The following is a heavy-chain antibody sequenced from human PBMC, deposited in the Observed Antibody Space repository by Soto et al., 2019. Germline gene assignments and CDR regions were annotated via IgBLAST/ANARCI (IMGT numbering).Heavy chain of an antibody. CDR2: IYWNDDK. V-gene: IGHV2-5*01. CDR1: GFSLSTRGVG. D-gene: IGHD1-1*01. CDR3: AHRGQLERGFGY. J-gene: IGHJ4*02. Sequence: SGPTLVNPTQTLTLTCTFSGFSLSTRGVGVGWIRQPPGKALEWLALIYWNDDKRYSPSLKSRLSITKDTSKGQVVLTMTNMDPVDTGTYFCAHRGQLERGFGYWGQGALVTVSS.